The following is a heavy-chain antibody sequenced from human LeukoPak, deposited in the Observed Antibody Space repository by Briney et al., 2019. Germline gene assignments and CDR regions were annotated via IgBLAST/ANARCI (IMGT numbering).Heavy chain of an antibody. J-gene: IGHJ6*02. Sequence: PSETLSLTCAVYGGSFSGYYWSWIRQPPGKGLEWIGEINHSGSTNYNPSLKSRVTISVDTSKNQFSLKLSSATAADTAVYYCARANYGSGSNYYYGLDVWGQGTTVTVSS. V-gene: IGHV4-34*01. CDR2: INHSGST. CDR3: ARANYGSGSNYYYGLDV. D-gene: IGHD3-10*01. CDR1: GGSFSGYY.